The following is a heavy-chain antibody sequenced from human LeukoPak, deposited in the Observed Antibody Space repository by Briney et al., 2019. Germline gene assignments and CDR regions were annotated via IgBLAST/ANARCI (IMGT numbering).Heavy chain of an antibody. V-gene: IGHV3-33*01. CDR1: GFTFSSYG. J-gene: IGHJ4*02. CDR2: IWYDGSNK. Sequence: PGRSLRLSCAASGFTFSSYGMHWVRQAPGKGLEWVAVIWYDGSNKYYADSVKGRFTISRDNSKNTLYPQMNSLRAEDTAVYYCARVGRAAAEKFDYWGQGTLVTVSS. D-gene: IGHD6-13*01. CDR3: ARVGRAAAEKFDY.